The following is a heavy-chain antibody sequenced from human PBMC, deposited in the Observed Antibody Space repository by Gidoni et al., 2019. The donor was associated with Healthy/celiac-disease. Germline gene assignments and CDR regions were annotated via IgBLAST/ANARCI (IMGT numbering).Heavy chain of an antibody. Sequence: EVQLVVSGGGLVQPGRSLRLSCSASCFTFGAYAMSWVRQAPGKGLEWVGFIRSKDYGGKTEYAESVKGRFTISRDDAKSIAYLQMNSLKTEDTAVYYCTREGCSSTFCGMDVWGQGTTVTVSS. CDR1: CFTFGAYA. J-gene: IGHJ6*02. CDR3: TREGCSSTFCGMDV. V-gene: IGHV3-49*04. CDR2: IRSKDYGGKT. D-gene: IGHD2-2*01.